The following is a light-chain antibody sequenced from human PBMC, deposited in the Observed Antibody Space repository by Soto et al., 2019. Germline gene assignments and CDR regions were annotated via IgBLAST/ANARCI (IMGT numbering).Light chain of an antibody. V-gene: IGLV2-14*01. CDR3: ISYTGSSTSYV. CDR2: EVT. CDR1: SSDVGSYSH. Sequence: QSALTQPASVSGSPGQSITISCIGTSSDVGSYSHVAWYQQFPGKTPKLIIYEVTYRPSGVSHRFSASKSGNTASLTISGLLAGDEADYYCISYTGSSTSYVFGTGPKVTVL. J-gene: IGLJ1*01.